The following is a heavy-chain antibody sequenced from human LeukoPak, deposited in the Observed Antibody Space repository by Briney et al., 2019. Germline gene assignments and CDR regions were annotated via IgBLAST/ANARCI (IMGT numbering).Heavy chain of an antibody. CDR3: ARDYTYGFDQ. CDR1: GFTFDDYD. Sequence: GGSLRLSCAASGFTFDDYDMNWVRQAPGKGLVWVSRVKGDGSDATYADSVKGRFTISRDNAKNTLYLQMNSLRADDTAVYYCARDYTYGFDQWGQGTLVIVSS. D-gene: IGHD5-18*01. J-gene: IGHJ4*02. V-gene: IGHV3-74*01. CDR2: VKGDGSDA.